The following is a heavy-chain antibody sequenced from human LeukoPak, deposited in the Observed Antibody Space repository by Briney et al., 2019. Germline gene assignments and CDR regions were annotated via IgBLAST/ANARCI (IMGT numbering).Heavy chain of an antibody. V-gene: IGHV3-11*01. CDR1: GFTFSDYY. Sequence: PGGSLRLSCAASGFTFSDYYMTWIRQAPGKGLEWVSYISSSGITIYYADSVKGRFTISRDSAKNSLYLQMNSLRAEDTALYYCARAGLYNWNYEGTAYFDYWGQGTLVTVSS. D-gene: IGHD1-7*01. CDR3: ARAGLYNWNYEGTAYFDY. J-gene: IGHJ4*02. CDR2: ISSSGITI.